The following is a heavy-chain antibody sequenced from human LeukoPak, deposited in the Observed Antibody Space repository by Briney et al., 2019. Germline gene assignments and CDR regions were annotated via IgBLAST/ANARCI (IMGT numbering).Heavy chain of an antibody. J-gene: IGHJ4*02. D-gene: IGHD1-26*01. CDR2: ISWNSGSI. V-gene: IGHV3-9*01. CDR3: ARDPGGSYDY. CDR1: GFTFDDYA. Sequence: ETGGSLRLSCAASGFTFDDYAMHWVRQAPGKGLEWVSGISWNSGSIGYADSVKGRFTISRDNAKNSLYLQMNSLRAEDTAVYYCARDPGGSYDYWGQGTLVTVSS.